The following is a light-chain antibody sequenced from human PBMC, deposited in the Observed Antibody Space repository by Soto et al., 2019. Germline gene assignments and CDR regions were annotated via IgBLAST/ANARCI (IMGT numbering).Light chain of an antibody. CDR3: QQYDTYPYT. CDR1: QSISTW. CDR2: RAS. Sequence: DIQMTQSPSTLSASVGDRVTITCRASQSISTWLAWYQQKPGKAPNLLIYRASTLESGVPSRFSGSGSGTEFTLTISSLQPDDFATYYCQQYDTYPYTFAQGTKLEIK. V-gene: IGKV1-5*03. J-gene: IGKJ2*01.